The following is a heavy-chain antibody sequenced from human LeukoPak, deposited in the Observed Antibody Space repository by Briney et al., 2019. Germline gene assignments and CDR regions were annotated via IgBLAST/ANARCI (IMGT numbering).Heavy chain of an antibody. CDR3: VRPQTRGYNYGRLDY. V-gene: IGHV3-48*04. D-gene: IGHD5-18*01. J-gene: IGHJ4*02. CDR1: GFSFTTYS. Sequence: GGSLRLSCAASGFSFTTYSMNWVRQAPGKGLEWVSYISSSSSPIFYADSVKGRFTISRDNAKKSLYLQLNNLRAEDTAVYYCVRPQTRGYNYGRLDYWGQGTLVTVSS. CDR2: ISSSSSPI.